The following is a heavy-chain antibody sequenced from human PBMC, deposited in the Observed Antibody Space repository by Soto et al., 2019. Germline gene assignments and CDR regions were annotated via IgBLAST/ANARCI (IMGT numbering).Heavy chain of an antibody. CDR1: VFTFISYG. Sequence: GWSLRLPCAASVFTFISYGMHWVRQAPGKGLEWVADICYNGSTKYYADSVKGRFTISRDNSKNTLYLQMNSLRDEDTAVYYCAKDLRSSGWSGTGLVYWGQGTLVTVSS. V-gene: IGHV3-30*18. D-gene: IGHD6-19*01. CDR2: ICYNGSTK. CDR3: AKDLRSSGWSGTGLVY. J-gene: IGHJ4*02.